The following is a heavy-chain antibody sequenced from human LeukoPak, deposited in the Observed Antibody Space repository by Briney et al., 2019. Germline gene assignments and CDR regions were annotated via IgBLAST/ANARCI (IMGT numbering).Heavy chain of an antibody. CDR3: ARYQRIYDLGFDY. CDR2: ITESGTAL. V-gene: IGHV3-11*01. Sequence: GGSLRLSCAASGFTFRDYYMTWIHQAPGKGLAWVSYITESGTALHHAHSAKGRFTISRDNAQNPLYLQMNRLRPEDTAVYYGARYQRIYDLGFDYWGQASLVTVSS. D-gene: IGHD3-22*01. J-gene: IGHJ4*02. CDR1: GFTFRDYY.